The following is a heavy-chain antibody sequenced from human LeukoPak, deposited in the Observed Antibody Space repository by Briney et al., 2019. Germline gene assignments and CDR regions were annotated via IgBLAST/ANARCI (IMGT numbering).Heavy chain of an antibody. CDR1: GFTFSSYE. V-gene: IGHV3-30*02. D-gene: IGHD1-26*01. J-gene: IGHJ4*02. CDR2: IRYDGSNK. Sequence: GGSLRLSCAASGFTFSSYEMNWVRQAPGKGLEWVAFIRYDGSNKYYADSVKGRFTISRDNSKNTLYLQMNSLRAEDTALYYCARDADFGYSGSYYFDYWGQGTLVTVSS. CDR3: ARDADFGYSGSYYFDY.